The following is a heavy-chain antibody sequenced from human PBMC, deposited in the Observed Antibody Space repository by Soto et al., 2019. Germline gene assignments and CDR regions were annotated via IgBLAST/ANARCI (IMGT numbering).Heavy chain of an antibody. J-gene: IGHJ6*02. CDR3: TRGVGNRPFLDV. V-gene: IGHV4-30-4*02. CDR2: IYYSGST. D-gene: IGHD1-26*01. Sequence: PSGTLSLTCTVSGFSISSFDYYWTCIRQPPGKGLEWIVYIYYSGSTFYNPSLMSRLTISLDMSKTQFSLKLNSVTAAETAVYFCTRGVGNRPFLDVWGQGTPVTVSS. CDR1: GFSISSFDYY.